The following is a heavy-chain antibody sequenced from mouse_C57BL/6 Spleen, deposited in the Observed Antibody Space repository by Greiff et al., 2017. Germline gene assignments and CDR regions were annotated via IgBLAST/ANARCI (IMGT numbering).Heavy chain of an antibody. CDR2: IYPGSGST. CDR1: GYTFTSYW. J-gene: IGHJ3*01. CDR3: ARGDDYDGAY. Sequence: QVHVKQPGAELVKPGASVKMSCKASGYTFTSYWITWVKQRPGQGLEWIGDIYPGSGSTNYNEKFKSKATLTVDTSSSTAYMQLSSLTSEDSAVYYCARGDDYDGAYWGQGTLVTVSA. D-gene: IGHD2-4*01. V-gene: IGHV1-55*01.